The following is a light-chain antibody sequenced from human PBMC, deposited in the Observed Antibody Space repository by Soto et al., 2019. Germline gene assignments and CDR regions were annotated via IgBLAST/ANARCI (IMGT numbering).Light chain of an antibody. Sequence: QSALTQPASVSGSPGQSITISCTGTSSVIGNYNYVSWYQHHPGKAPKLIIFEVSNRPSGVSNRFSGSKSGDTASLTISGLQAEDEADYYCISYTTRSILYMFGPGTKLTVL. CDR2: EVS. V-gene: IGLV2-14*01. CDR3: ISYTTRSILYM. CDR1: SSVIGNYNY. J-gene: IGLJ1*01.